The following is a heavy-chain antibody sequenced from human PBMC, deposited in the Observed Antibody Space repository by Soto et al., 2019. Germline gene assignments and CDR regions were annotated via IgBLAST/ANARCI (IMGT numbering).Heavy chain of an antibody. CDR1: GGSISSGGYY. Sequence: KPSETLSLTCTVSGGSISSGGYYWSWIRQHPGKGLEWIGYIYYSGSTYYNPSLKSRVTISVDTSKNQFSLKLSSVTAADTAVYYCARTSVGARPFDYWGQGTLVTVSS. CDR2: IYYSGST. D-gene: IGHD1-26*01. V-gene: IGHV4-31*03. J-gene: IGHJ4*02. CDR3: ARTSVGARPFDY.